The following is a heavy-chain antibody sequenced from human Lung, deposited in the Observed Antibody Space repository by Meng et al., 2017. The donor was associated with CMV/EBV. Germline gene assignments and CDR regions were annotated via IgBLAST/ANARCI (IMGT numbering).Heavy chain of an antibody. J-gene: IGHJ6*02. Sequence: GESLEISCAASGFHFSTYWMSWVRQAPGKALEWVANINQDGSQRNYVDSVKGRFTISRDNAKNSMYLQMNSLRVEDTAVYYCGRDMDVWGQGTTVTVSS. CDR1: GFHFSTYW. CDR2: INQDGSQR. CDR3: GRDMDV. V-gene: IGHV3-7*01.